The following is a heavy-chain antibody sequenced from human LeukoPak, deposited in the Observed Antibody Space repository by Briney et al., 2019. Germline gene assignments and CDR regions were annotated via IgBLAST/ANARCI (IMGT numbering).Heavy chain of an antibody. D-gene: IGHD1-1*01. CDR3: AAGTGNSDFDY. V-gene: IGHV3-15*01. CDR2: IKSKSEGATR. J-gene: IGHJ4*02. CDR1: GFTFTEAW. Sequence: GGSLRLSCVASGFTFTEAWMSWVRQAPGKGLEWIGRIKSKSEGATRDFAAPVKGRVTMSRDESKNTVYLHMDSLKIEDTAMYYCAAGTGNSDFDYWGQGTLVTVSS.